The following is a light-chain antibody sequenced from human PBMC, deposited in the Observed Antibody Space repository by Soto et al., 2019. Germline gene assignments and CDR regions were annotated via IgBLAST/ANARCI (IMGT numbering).Light chain of an antibody. CDR3: QQHGSSTIT. Sequence: DVVMTQSPLSLPVTLGQPASISCRSSQSLVHSDGIAYFSWFQQRPGRSPRLLIAGASRRATGIPDRFSGSGSGTDFNLTISSLETEDFAVYYCQQHGSSTITFGQGTRVDIK. V-gene: IGKV2-30*02. CDR2: GAS. J-gene: IGKJ5*01. CDR1: QSLVHSDGIAY.